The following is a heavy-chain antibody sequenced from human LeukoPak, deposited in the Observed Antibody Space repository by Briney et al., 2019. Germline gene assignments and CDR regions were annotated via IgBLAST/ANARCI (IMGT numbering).Heavy chain of an antibody. J-gene: IGHJ6*02. D-gene: IGHD3-10*01. V-gene: IGHV1-69*01. CDR2: IIPIFGTA. CDR1: GFTFSSYA. Sequence: GGSLRLSCAASGFTFSSYAMSWVRQAPGKGLEWMGGIIPIFGTANYAQKFQGRVTITADESTSTAYMELSSLRSEDTAVYYCARDRETDQYGSGSYYPAGYYYGMDVWGQGTTVTVSS. CDR3: ARDRETDQYGSGSYYPAGYYYGMDV.